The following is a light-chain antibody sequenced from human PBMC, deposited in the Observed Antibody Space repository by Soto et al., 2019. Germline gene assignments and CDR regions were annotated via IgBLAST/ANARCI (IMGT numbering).Light chain of an antibody. CDR3: QQYNSYSQT. Sequence: DVQMAQSAATLSSNLGDRVTITWRASQSISSWLAWYQQKPGKAPKLLIYDVSNLESGVPSRFSGSGSGTEFTLTISSLQPDDFATYYCQQYNSYSQTFGQGTKVDI. CDR2: DVS. J-gene: IGKJ1*01. V-gene: IGKV1-5*01. CDR1: QSISSW.